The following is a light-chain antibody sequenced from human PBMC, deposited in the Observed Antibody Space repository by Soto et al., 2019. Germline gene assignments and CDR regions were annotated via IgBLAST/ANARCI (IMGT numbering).Light chain of an antibody. Sequence: EIVLTQSPGTLSLSPGERATLSCRASQTINKNYFAWYQQKPGQAPRPLMYSASSRATGIPDRFSGSGSGTDSTLTISRLEPEDFAVYYCQQFSSYPLTFGGGTKVDI. CDR2: SAS. CDR3: QQFSSYPLT. CDR1: QTINKNY. J-gene: IGKJ4*01. V-gene: IGKV3-20*01.